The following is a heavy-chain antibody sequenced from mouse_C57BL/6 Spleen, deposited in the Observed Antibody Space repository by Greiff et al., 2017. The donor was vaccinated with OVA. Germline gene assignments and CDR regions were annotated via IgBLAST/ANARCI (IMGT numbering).Heavy chain of an antibody. CDR3: ARNSYYYGSSYRHYAMDY. J-gene: IGHJ4*01. CDR2: IWSGGST. CDR1: GFSLTSYG. D-gene: IGHD1-1*01. V-gene: IGHV2-2*01. Sequence: QVQLQQSGPGLVQPSQSLSITCTVSGFSLTSYGVHWVRQSPGKGLEWLGVIWSGGSTDYNAAFISRLSISKYNSKSQVFFKMNSLQADDTAIYYCARNSYYYGSSYRHYAMDYWGQGTSVTVSS.